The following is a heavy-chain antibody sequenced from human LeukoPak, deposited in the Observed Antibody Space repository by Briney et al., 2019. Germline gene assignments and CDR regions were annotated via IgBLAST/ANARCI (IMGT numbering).Heavy chain of an antibody. CDR3: ARAVAVVTRGGLVFDY. CDR2: ISSSSNTI. D-gene: IGHD2-15*01. J-gene: IGHJ4*02. V-gene: IGHV3-48*02. Sequence: GGSLRLSCAASGCTFSSYSMNWVRQAPAKGLEWGSYISSSSNTIYYADSLKGRFTISRDNAKNSLFLHMTSLSDADTSVYYCARAVAVVTRGGLVFDYWGQGTLVTVSS. CDR1: GCTFSSYS.